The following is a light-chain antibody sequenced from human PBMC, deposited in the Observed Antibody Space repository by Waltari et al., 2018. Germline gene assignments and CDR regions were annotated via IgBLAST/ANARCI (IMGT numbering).Light chain of an antibody. CDR3: AIWHSGAVF. CDR1: SGISVGRDS. Sequence: QPVLTQPTSLSASPEASASLSCPLSSGISVGRDSLFWYQQRPGSHPRYLLHYFSDSSNHQGSGVPSRFSGSKDTSANVGFLLIAGLQSEDEADYYWAIWHSGAVFFGGGTRLTV. CDR2: YFSDSSN. V-gene: IGLV5-39*01. J-gene: IGLJ7*01.